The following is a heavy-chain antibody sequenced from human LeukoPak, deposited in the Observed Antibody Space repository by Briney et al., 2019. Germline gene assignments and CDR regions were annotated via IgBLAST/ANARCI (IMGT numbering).Heavy chain of an antibody. CDR1: GGSISSYY. V-gene: IGHV4-59*08. J-gene: IGHJ4*02. CDR2: IYYSGST. Sequence: NPSETLSLTCTVSGGSISSYYWSWIRQPPGKGLEWIGYIYYSGSTNYNPSLKSRVTISVDTSKNQFSLKLSSVTAADTAVYYCARHDGYSYGSLSFDYWGQGTLVTVSS. CDR3: ARHDGYSYGSLSFDY. D-gene: IGHD5-18*01.